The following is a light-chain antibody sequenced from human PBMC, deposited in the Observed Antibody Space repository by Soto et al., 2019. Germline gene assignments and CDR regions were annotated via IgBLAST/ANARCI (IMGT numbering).Light chain of an antibody. CDR3: HHYTNWPLT. CDR1: QSVSTN. Sequence: EIVMTQSPSTLSVSPGERATLSCRASQSVSTNLAWYQQKPGQAPRLLIYGASTRAPGIPARISGSGSGTEFTLTISSLQSEDFAVYYCHHYTNWPLTFGGGTKVEIK. CDR2: GAS. J-gene: IGKJ4*01. V-gene: IGKV3-15*01.